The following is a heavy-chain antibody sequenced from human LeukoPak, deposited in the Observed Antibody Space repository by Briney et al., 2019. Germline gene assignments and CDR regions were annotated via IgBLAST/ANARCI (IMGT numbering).Heavy chain of an antibody. CDR3: ARRIAAGGTPLGY. Sequence: GWMNPNSGNTGYAQKFQGRVTLTRNTSISTAYMELSSLRSEDTAVYYCARRIAAGGTPLGYWGQGTLVTVSS. D-gene: IGHD6-13*01. V-gene: IGHV1-8*03. J-gene: IGHJ4*02. CDR2: MNPNSGNT.